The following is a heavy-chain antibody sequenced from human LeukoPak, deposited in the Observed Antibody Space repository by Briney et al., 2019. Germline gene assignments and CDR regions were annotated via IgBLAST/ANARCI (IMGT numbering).Heavy chain of an antibody. CDR2: IISIFGTA. CDR3: ARGEFIAVAGTASFDY. Sequence: SVKVSCKASGGTFSSYAISWVRQAPGQGLEWMGRIISIFGTANYAQKFQGRVTITTVESTSTAYMELSSLRSEDTAVYYCARGEFIAVAGTASFDYWGQGTLVTVSS. D-gene: IGHD6-19*01. CDR1: GGTFSSYA. J-gene: IGHJ4*02. V-gene: IGHV1-69*05.